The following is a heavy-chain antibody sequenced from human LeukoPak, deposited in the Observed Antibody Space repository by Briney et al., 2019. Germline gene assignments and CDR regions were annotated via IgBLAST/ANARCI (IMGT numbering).Heavy chain of an antibody. D-gene: IGHD3-3*01. CDR2: IRSKAYGGTT. CDR3: TRQYYDFWSGYSYYYYYYMDV. CDR1: EFTFGDYA. V-gene: IGHV3-49*04. Sequence: PGRSLRLSCTASEFTFGDYAMSWVRQAPGKGLEWVGFIRSKAYGGTTEYAASVKGRFTISRDDSKSIAYLQMNSLKTEDTAVYYCTRQYYDFWSGYSYYYYYYMDVWGKGTTVTVSS. J-gene: IGHJ6*03.